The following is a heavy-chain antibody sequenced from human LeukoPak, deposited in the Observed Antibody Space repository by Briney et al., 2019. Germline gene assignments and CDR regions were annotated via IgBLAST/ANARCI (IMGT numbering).Heavy chain of an antibody. D-gene: IGHD5-18*01. CDR3: ARTGSVDTAMALEAFDI. V-gene: IGHV4-39*01. CDR2: IYYSGST. J-gene: IGHJ3*02. CDR1: GGSISSSSYY. Sequence: PSETLSLTCTVSGGSISSSSYYWGWIRQPPGKGLEWIGSIYYSGSTYCNPSLKSRVTISVDTSKKQFSLKLSSVTAADTAVYYCARTGSVDTAMALEAFDIWGQGTMVTVSS.